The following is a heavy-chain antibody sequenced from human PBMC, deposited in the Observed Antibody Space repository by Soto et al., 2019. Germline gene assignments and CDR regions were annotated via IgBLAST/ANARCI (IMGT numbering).Heavy chain of an antibody. CDR3: VTHRDGSTTPFDY. CDR1: GGSVSSGSYY. Sequence: SETLSLTCTVSGGSVSSGSYYWSWIRQPPGKGLEWIGYIYYSGSTNYNPSLKSRVTISVDTSKNQFSLKLSSVTAADPAVYYCVTHRDGSTTPFDYWGQGTLVTVSS. CDR2: IYYSGST. J-gene: IGHJ4*02. V-gene: IGHV4-61*01. D-gene: IGHD2-2*01.